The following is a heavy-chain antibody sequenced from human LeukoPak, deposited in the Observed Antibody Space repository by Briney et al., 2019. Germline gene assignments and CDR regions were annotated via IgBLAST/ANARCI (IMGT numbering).Heavy chain of an antibody. Sequence: SSGTLSLTCTVSGGSISSGDYYWTWIRQHPGKGLEWIGYISYSGTTYYNPSLKSRVTISVVTSKNQFSLKLSSVTAADTAVYYCASHYGGDYFDYWGHGTLVTVSS. CDR3: ASHYGGDYFDY. CDR2: ISYSGTT. V-gene: IGHV4-31*03. D-gene: IGHD4-23*01. CDR1: GGSISSGDYY. J-gene: IGHJ4*01.